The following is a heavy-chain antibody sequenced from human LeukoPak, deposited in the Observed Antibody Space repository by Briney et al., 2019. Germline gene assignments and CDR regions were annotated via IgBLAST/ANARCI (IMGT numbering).Heavy chain of an antibody. Sequence: GESLKISCKGSGYSFTSYWIGWVRQMPGKGLEWMGIIYPGDSDTRYSPSFQGQVTISADKSTSTAYLQWSSLKASDTAMYYCARGSRIAVAGIDYWGQGTLVTVSS. D-gene: IGHD6-19*01. J-gene: IGHJ4*02. CDR1: GYSFTSYW. CDR2: IYPGDSDT. CDR3: ARGSRIAVAGIDY. V-gene: IGHV5-51*01.